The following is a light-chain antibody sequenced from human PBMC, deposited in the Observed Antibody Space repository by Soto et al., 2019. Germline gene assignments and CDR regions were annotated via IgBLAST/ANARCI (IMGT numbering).Light chain of an antibody. Sequence: EIVMTQSPATLSVSPGDRATVSCRASQSISSNLAWYQHKAGQAPRLLIYGASTRATGIPDRFSGSGSGAEFSPTISNLQSEDFAVYYCQQYNNWPPYTFGQGTKLEIK. CDR1: QSISSN. J-gene: IGKJ2*01. CDR2: GAS. CDR3: QQYNNWPPYT. V-gene: IGKV3-15*01.